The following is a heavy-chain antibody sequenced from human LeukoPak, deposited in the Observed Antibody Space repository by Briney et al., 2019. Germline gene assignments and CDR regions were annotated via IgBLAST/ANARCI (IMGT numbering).Heavy chain of an antibody. CDR3: AKDMSRIAAAGPYYYGMDV. Sequence: GGSLRLSCAASGFTFDDYAMHWVRQAPGKGLEWVPGISWNSGSIGYADSVKGRFTISRDNAKNSLYLQMNSLRAEDTALYYCAKDMSRIAAAGPYYYGMDVWGQGTTVTVSS. CDR2: ISWNSGSI. J-gene: IGHJ6*02. CDR1: GFTFDDYA. D-gene: IGHD6-13*01. V-gene: IGHV3-9*01.